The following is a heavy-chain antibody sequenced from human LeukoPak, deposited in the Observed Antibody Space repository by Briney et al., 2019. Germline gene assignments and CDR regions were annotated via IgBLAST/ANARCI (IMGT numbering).Heavy chain of an antibody. CDR2: IKQDGSEK. CDR1: GFTFNNYW. CDR3: AKDLSALLPGAHNYMDV. V-gene: IGHV3-7*03. Sequence: GGSLRLSCAASGFTFNNYWMSWVRQAPGKGLEWVANIKQDGSEKYYVDSVKGRFTISRDNAKNSLYLQMNSLRAEDTALYYCAKDLSALLPGAHNYMDVWGKGTTVTISS. D-gene: IGHD3-3*02. J-gene: IGHJ6*03.